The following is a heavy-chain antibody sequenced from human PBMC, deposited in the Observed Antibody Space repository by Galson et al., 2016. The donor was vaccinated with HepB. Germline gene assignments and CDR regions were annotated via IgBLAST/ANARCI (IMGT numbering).Heavy chain of an antibody. Sequence: SETLSLTCTVSGVSVSSLYWSWIRQPPGKGLEWIGYIYYSGITNYNPSLKSRVTISVDTSKIQFSLKLSSVTAADTAVYYCARGGYDFWSGPGSGWFDPWGQGTLVTVSS. D-gene: IGHD3-3*01. CDR3: ARGGYDFWSGPGSGWFDP. CDR1: GVSVSSLY. CDR2: IYYSGIT. V-gene: IGHV4-59*02. J-gene: IGHJ5*02.